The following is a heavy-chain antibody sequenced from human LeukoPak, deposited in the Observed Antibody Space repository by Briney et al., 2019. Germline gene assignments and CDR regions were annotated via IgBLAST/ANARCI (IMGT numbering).Heavy chain of an antibody. D-gene: IGHD3-22*01. CDR2: IYYSGST. CDR3: AREGWGYNDGRGSFDY. J-gene: IGHJ4*02. V-gene: IGHV4-39*02. Sequence: SETLSLTCTVSGGSISSRSHHWGWIRQPPGKGLEWIGNIYYSGSTFYNPSLKSRVTISVDTSQEQFSLKLSSVAAADTAVYYCAREGWGYNDGRGSFDYWGQGTLVTVSS. CDR1: GGSISSRSHH.